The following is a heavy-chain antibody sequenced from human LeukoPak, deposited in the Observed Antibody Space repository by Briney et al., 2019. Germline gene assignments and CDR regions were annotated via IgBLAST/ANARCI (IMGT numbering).Heavy chain of an antibody. V-gene: IGHV1-8*01. J-gene: IGHJ4*01. CDR3: ARVLRGDYGDC. CDR1: GHTFTGYD. D-gene: IGHD4-17*01. Sequence: ASVKVSCKGSGHTFTGYDINWVRRATGQGLEWMGWMNLDSGNTGYAQKFQGRVTMTRDTSISTAYMELSSLTSEDTAIYYCARVLRGDYGDCWGQGTLVTVSS. CDR2: MNLDSGNT.